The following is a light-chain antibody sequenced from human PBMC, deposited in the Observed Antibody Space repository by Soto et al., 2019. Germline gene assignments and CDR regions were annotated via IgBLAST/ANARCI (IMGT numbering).Light chain of an antibody. CDR2: KAS. CDR3: QQYNYYWT. J-gene: IGKJ1*01. Sequence: DIQMTQSPSTLSASVGDAVTITCRASQNINRWLAWYQHKPGQAPKPLIYKASSLESGVPSRFSGNGSGTEFTLTISSLHPDDSATYFCQQYNYYWTFGQGTKVEI. CDR1: QNINRW. V-gene: IGKV1-5*03.